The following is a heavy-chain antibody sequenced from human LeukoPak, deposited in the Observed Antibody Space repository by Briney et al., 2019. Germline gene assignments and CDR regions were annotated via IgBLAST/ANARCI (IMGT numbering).Heavy chain of an antibody. V-gene: IGHV1-69*04. J-gene: IGHJ6*02. CDR3: ASTPRSVSTTPYYYYGMDV. Sequence: GASVKVSCKASGGTFSSYAISWVRQAPGQGLEWMGRIIPILGIANYAQKFQGRVTITADKSTSTAYMELSSLRSEDTAVYYCASTPRSVSTTPYYYYGMDVWGQGTTVTVSS. D-gene: IGHD2-2*01. CDR2: IIPILGIA. CDR1: GGTFSSYA.